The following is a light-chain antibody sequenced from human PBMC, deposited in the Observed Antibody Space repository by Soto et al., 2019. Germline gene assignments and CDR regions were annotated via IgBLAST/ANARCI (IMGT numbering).Light chain of an antibody. Sequence: QSVLTQPPSVSGAPGQRVTISCTGSSSNIGAGYDVHWYQQLPGTAPKLLIYGNSNRPSGVPDRFSGSKSGTSASLAITGLQAEDEADYYCQSYDSSLSGSAVFGGGTPADRPR. CDR1: SSNIGAGYD. J-gene: IGLJ7*01. CDR2: GNS. V-gene: IGLV1-40*01. CDR3: QSYDSSLSGSAV.